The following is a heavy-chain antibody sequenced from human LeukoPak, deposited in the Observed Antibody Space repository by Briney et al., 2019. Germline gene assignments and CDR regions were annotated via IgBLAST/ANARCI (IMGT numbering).Heavy chain of an antibody. CDR3: ARDLLRLDYCYGMDV. V-gene: IGHV3-53*01. CDR2: IYSGGST. J-gene: IGHJ6*02. Sequence: GGSLRLSCAASGFTVSSNYMSWVRQAPGKGLEWVSVIYSGGSTYYADSVKGRFTISRDNSKNTLYLQMNSLRAEDTAVYYCARDLLRLDYCYGMDVWGQGTTVTVSS. D-gene: IGHD1-26*01. CDR1: GFTVSSNY.